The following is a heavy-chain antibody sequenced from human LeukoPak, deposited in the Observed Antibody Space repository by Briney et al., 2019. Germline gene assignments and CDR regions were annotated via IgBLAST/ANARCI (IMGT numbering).Heavy chain of an antibody. V-gene: IGHV3-7*01. Sequence: PGGSLRLSCAASGFTFSSYGMPWVRQAPGKGLEWVADIKQDGSEKYYVDSVKGRFTISRDNAKNSLYLQMNSLRAEDTAVYYCAREDGSFDYWGQGTLVTVSS. CDR3: AREDGSFDY. D-gene: IGHD1-26*01. CDR2: IKQDGSEK. J-gene: IGHJ4*02. CDR1: GFTFSSYG.